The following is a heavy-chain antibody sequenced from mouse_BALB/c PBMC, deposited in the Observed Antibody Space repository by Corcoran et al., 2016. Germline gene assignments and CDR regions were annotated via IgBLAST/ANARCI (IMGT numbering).Heavy chain of an antibody. V-gene: IGHV1-18*01. CDR3: ARWGITTFDY. CDR2: INPRSGGT. Sequence: IQLQQSGPELVKPGASVKISCKASGYTFTDYNMDWVRQSHGKSLEWIGDINPRSGGTIYNQTFKGKATLTVDKSSSTAYMELRSLTSEDTAVYYCARWGITTFDYWGQGTTVTVSS. J-gene: IGHJ2*01. D-gene: IGHD1-1*01. CDR1: GYTFTDYN.